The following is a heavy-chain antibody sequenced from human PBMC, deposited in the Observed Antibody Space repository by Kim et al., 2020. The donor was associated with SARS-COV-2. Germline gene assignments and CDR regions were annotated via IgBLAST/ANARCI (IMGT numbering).Heavy chain of an antibody. CDR2: ISGSGGST. V-gene: IGHV3-23*01. CDR1: GFTFSSYA. Sequence: GGSLRLSCAASGFTFSSYAMSWVRQAPGKGLEWVSAISGSGGSTYYADSVKGRFTISRDNSKTTLYLQMNSLRAEDTAVYYCAKEAFFVVVPAAVNFDYWGQGTMVTVSS. D-gene: IGHD2-2*01. J-gene: IGHJ4*02. CDR3: AKEAFFVVVPAAVNFDY.